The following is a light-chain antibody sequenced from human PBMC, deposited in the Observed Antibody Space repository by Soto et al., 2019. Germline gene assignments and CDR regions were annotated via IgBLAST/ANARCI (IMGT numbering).Light chain of an antibody. CDR3: QQRNSWPPIT. J-gene: IGKJ5*01. CDR2: DAS. Sequence: EIVVTQSPVTLSLSPGERATLTCRARQSVRSYLAWYQVKPRQAPRLLIYDASSRASGVPARFSGSGSGTDFTLTISSLVPEDFALYYCQQRNSWPPITFGQGTRLEIK. CDR1: QSVRSY. V-gene: IGKV3-11*01.